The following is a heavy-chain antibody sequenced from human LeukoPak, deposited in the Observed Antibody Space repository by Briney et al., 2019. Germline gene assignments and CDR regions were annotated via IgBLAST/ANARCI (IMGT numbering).Heavy chain of an antibody. Sequence: GGSLRLSCAASGFTFSSYWMTWVRQTPGKGLEWVANIKHDGSEDYFVDSVKGRFTISRDNAENSLHLQMSSLRAEDTAVYYCARSANYGGHAFFDYRGQGILVIVSS. CDR2: IKHDGSED. J-gene: IGHJ4*02. CDR1: GFTFSSYW. V-gene: IGHV3-7*01. CDR3: ARSANYGGHAFFDY. D-gene: IGHD4/OR15-4a*01.